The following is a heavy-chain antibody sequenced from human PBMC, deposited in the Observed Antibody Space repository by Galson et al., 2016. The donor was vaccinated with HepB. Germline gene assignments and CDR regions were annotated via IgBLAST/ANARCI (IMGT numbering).Heavy chain of an antibody. CDR1: GYTFNTYG. Sequence: SVKVSCKASGYTFNTYGISWVRQAPGQGLEWMGWISTYSGNTNYAQKLQGRVTMTTDTSTNTAYMELRSLRSDDTAVYYCARDADGNLDCWGQGTLVTVSS. CDR2: ISTYSGNT. V-gene: IGHV1-18*01. CDR3: ARDADGNLDC. J-gene: IGHJ4*02. D-gene: IGHD1-14*01.